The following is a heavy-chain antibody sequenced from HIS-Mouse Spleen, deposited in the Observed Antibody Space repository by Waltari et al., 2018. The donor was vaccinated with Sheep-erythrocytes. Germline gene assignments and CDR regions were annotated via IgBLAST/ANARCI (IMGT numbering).Heavy chain of an antibody. CDR2: VIPNLGIA. Sequence: QVQLVQSGAEVKKPGSSVKVSCKASGGTFSSYAISWVRQAPGKGFEWMGRVIPNLGIANDAQKFQGRVTITADKSTSTAYMELSSLRSEDTAVYYCAQTGATTPHFDYWGQGTLVTVSS. V-gene: IGHV1-69*04. J-gene: IGHJ4*02. CDR3: AQTGATTPHFDY. D-gene: IGHD1-26*01. CDR1: GGTFSSYA.